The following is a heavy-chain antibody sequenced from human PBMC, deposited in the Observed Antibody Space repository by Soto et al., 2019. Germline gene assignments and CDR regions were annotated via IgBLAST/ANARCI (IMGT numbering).Heavy chain of an antibody. CDR1: GYTFTVYY. D-gene: IGHD1-26*01. J-gene: IGHJ4*02. V-gene: IGHV1-2*02. CDR3: ARDLAKGGGSAGFDY. Sequence: QVQLVQSGAEVKKPGASVNVSCKASGYTFTVYYMHWVRQAPGQGLEWMGWINPKSGDTMYPQKFQGRVTMTWDTSISTAYMAQTRLRSDDTGVYDCARDLAKGGGSAGFDYWGQGTLVTVSS. CDR2: INPKSGDT.